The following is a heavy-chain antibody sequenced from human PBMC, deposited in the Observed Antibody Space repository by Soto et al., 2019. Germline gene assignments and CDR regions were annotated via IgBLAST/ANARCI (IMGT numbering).Heavy chain of an antibody. V-gene: IGHV3-21*01. J-gene: IGHJ4*02. CDR2: ISSGSSYI. CDR1: GFTFSSYS. Sequence: GGSLRLSCAASGFTFSSYSMNWVRQAPGKGLEWVSSISSGSSYIYYADSVKGRLTISRDNAKNSLYLQMNSLRAEDTAVYYCASQSIDCGSISCFVVYWGQGTLVTVSS. D-gene: IGHD2-2*01. CDR3: ASQSIDCGSISCFVVY.